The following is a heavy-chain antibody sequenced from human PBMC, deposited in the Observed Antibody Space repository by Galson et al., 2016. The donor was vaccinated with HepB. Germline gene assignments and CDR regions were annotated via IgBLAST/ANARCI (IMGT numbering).Heavy chain of an antibody. CDR1: GFIFNSYS. CDR2: ISSSSNSM. CDR3: SKGEFDFWGGHQSFEY. D-gene: IGHD3-3*01. Sequence: SLRLSCAASGFIFNSYSMNWVRQAPGKGLEWISYISSSSNSMYYADSVKGRFTTSRDNSKNTLYKQVYSLRAEDTAVYYCSKGEFDFWGGHQSFEYWGQGTLVTVSS. V-gene: IGHV3-48*01. J-gene: IGHJ4*02.